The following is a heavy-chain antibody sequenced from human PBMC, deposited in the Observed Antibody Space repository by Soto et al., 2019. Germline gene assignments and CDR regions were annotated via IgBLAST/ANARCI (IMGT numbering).Heavy chain of an antibody. CDR2: ISAYNGNT. CDR3: ARHFDGGTHIEARGEVGWFAP. J-gene: IGHJ5*02. V-gene: IGHV1-18*01. CDR1: GYTFTSYG. Sequence: QVQLVQSGAEVKKPGASVKVSCKASGYTFTSYGISWVRQAPGQGLEWMGWISAYNGNTNYAQKLQGRVTMTTDTSTSTDYMEVRSLRSDDTAVYYCARHFDGGTHIEARGEVGWFAPSGQGTLVTVSS. D-gene: IGHD6-6*01.